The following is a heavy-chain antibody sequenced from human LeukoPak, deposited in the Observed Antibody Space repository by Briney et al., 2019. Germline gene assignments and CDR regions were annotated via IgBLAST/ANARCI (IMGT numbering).Heavy chain of an antibody. Sequence: PLETLCLTSTVSGGSISSYYSSWIRHPPRKGLEWIGEINHSGSKNYNTALKGRVTISVDTSKNQFSLKLSSVTAADTAVYYCARAVDWDSFDIWGQGTMV. CDR1: GGSISSYY. CDR3: ARAVDWDSFDI. J-gene: IGHJ3*02. V-gene: IGHV4-34*01. CDR2: INHSGSK. D-gene: IGHD2-21*01.